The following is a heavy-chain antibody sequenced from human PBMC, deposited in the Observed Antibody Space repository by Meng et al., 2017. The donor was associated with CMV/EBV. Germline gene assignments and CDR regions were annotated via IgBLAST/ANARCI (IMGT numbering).Heavy chain of an antibody. CDR1: GYTFTGYY. CDR3: ARGQQLGPWYGMDV. CDR2: INPNSGGT. D-gene: IGHD6-6*01. Sequence: ASVKVSCKASGYTFTGYYMHWVRQAPGQGLEWMGWINPNSGGTNYAQKFQGRVTMTGDTSISTAYMELSRLRSDDTAVYYCARGQQLGPWYGMDVWGQGTTVTVSS. J-gene: IGHJ6*02. V-gene: IGHV1-2*02.